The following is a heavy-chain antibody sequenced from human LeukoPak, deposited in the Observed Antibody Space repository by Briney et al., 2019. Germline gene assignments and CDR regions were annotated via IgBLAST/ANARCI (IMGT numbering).Heavy chain of an antibody. Sequence: GGSLRLSCAASGFTFSNYAITWVRQAPGKRLEWVSTISDSGVGTYYADSVKGRFTISRDNSKNTLYLQMNSLRAEDTAVYYCAKLLIAYWGQGTLVTVSS. D-gene: IGHD3-16*02. J-gene: IGHJ4*02. CDR1: GFTFSNYA. CDR3: AKLLIAY. V-gene: IGHV3-23*01. CDR2: ISDSGVGT.